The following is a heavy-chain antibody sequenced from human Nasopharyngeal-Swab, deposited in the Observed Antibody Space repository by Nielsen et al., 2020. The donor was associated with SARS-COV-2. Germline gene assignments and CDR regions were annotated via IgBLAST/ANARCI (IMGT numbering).Heavy chain of an antibody. J-gene: IGHJ4*02. CDR2: ISGNSRAI. V-gene: IGHV3-48*02. CDR3: ARDDEDSGYDFDY. D-gene: IGHD5-12*01. Sequence: GESLKISCAASGFTFSIYAMNWVRQAPGKGLEWISYISGNSRAIFYADSVKGRFTISRDNAENSVYLQMKSLRDEDTAMYYWARDDEDSGYDFDYWGQGTLVTVSS. CDR1: GFTFSIYA.